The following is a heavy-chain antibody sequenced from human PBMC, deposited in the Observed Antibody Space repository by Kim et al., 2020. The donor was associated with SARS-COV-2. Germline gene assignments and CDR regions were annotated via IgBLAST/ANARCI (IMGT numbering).Heavy chain of an antibody. CDR1: GGSINSSSYY. D-gene: IGHD6-13*01. V-gene: IGHV4-39*01. CDR3: ARTRSSSWYQLTDYSYGMDV. CDR2: IYYSGST. Sequence: SETLSLTCTVSGGSINSSSYYWGWIRQPPGKGLEWIGSIYYSGSTYYNPSLKSRVTISVDTSKNQFSLKLISVTAADTAVYYCARTRSSSWYQLTDYSYGMDVWGQGTTVTVSS. J-gene: IGHJ6*02.